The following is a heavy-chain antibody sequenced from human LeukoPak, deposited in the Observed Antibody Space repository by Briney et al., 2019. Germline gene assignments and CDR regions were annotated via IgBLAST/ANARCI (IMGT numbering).Heavy chain of an antibody. CDR1: GDSVSRSDSY. CDR2: IYYSGRT. J-gene: IGHJ1*01. D-gene: IGHD3-22*01. V-gene: IGHV4-39*01. Sequence: WGTLSLTCSVSGDSVSRSDSYWDWIRQPPGKWLEWIGTIYYSGRTYYSPSLKSRVTMSVDPSNNQFSLNLRSVTPADTALYYCARRRYYDGSGYLEWGQGTLLSVSS. CDR3: ARRRYYDGSGYLE.